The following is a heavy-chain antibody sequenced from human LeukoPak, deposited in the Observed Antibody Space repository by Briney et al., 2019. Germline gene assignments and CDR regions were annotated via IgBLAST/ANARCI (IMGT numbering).Heavy chain of an antibody. J-gene: IGHJ6*03. CDR3: AKTSLSDPSGHYYYMDV. D-gene: IGHD3-3*01. Sequence: GGSLRLSCAASGFTFSDYYMSWIRQAPGKGLEWVSYISSSGSTIYYADSVKGRFTISRDNAKNSLYLQMNSLRIEDTALYYCAKTSLSDPSGHYYYMDVWGKGTTVTVSS. CDR2: ISSSGSTI. CDR1: GFTFSDYY. V-gene: IGHV3-11*04.